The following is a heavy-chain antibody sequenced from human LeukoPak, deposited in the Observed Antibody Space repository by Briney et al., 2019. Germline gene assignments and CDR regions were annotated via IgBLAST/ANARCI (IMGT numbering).Heavy chain of an antibody. CDR3: AKDMYSSSWYFDY. J-gene: IGHJ4*02. D-gene: IGHD6-13*01. V-gene: IGHV3-23*01. Sequence: PGGSLRLSCAASGFTFSSYAMSWVRQAPGKGLEWVSAISGSGGSTYYADSVKGRFTISRDNSKNTLYLQMNSLRAGDTAVYYCAKDMYSSSWYFDYWGQGTLVTVSS. CDR2: ISGSGGST. CDR1: GFTFSSYA.